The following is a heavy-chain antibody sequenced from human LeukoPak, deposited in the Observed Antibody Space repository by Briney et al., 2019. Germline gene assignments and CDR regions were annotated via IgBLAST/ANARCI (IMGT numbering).Heavy chain of an antibody. J-gene: IGHJ6*03. CDR1: GFTFSSYT. CDR3: ARGVDNYYYYYMDV. CDR2: ISSSSTYI. V-gene: IGHV3-21*01. D-gene: IGHD5-12*01. Sequence: PGGSLRLSCAASGFTFSSYTMNWVRQAPGKGLEWVSSISSSSTYINYADSVKGRFTISRDNAKKSLYLQMNSLRAEDTAVYYCARGVDNYYYYYMDVWGKGTTVTISS.